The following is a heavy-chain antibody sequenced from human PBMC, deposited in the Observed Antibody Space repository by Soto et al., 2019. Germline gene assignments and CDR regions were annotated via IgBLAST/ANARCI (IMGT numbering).Heavy chain of an antibody. CDR3: ARARKSIAAPTDY. CDR2: INPNSGGT. Sequence: ASVQVSFKASGYTFTGYYMHWLRQAPGQGLEWMGWINPNSGGTNYAQKFQGRVTMTRDTSISTAYMELSRLRSDDTAVYYCARARKSIAAPTDYWGQGTLVTVSS. CDR1: GYTFTGYY. V-gene: IGHV1-2*02. J-gene: IGHJ4*02. D-gene: IGHD6-6*01.